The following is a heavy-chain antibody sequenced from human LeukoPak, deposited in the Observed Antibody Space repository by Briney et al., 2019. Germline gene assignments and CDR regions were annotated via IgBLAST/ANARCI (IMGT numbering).Heavy chain of an antibody. CDR2: ISGSAGST. CDR3: AKDLRSSNYYYFDY. CDR1: GFTFSSYA. J-gene: IGHJ4*02. D-gene: IGHD6-13*01. Sequence: GGSLRLSCAASGFTFSSYAMSWVRQAPGEGLEWVSGISGSAGSTYYADSVKGRFTNTRDNSKNTLYLQMNSLRAEDTAVYYCAKDLRSSNYYYFDYWGQGTLVTVSS. V-gene: IGHV3-23*01.